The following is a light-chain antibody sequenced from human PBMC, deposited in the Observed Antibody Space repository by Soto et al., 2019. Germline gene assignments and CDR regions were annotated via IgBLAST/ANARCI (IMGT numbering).Light chain of an antibody. CDR2: GNN. CDR1: SSNIGAGYD. J-gene: IGLJ3*02. Sequence: QSVLTQPPSVSGAPAQRVTISCTGSSSNIGAGYDVHWYQQLPGTAPKLLIYGNNNRPSGVPDRFSGSKSGTSASLAITGLQAEDEADYYCQSYDSSLSGWVFGGGTKLTVL. V-gene: IGLV1-40*01. CDR3: QSYDSSLSGWV.